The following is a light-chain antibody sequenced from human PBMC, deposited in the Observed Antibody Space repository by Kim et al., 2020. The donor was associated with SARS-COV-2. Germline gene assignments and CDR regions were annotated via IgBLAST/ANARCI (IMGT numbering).Light chain of an antibody. J-gene: IGLJ3*02. Sequence: ASVKLTCTLSSGHSSYAITWHKQQPEKGPRYLMKVNSDGSHSKGDGIPDRFSGSSSGAERYLIISSLQSEDEADYFCQTWGTGIWVFGGGTQLTVL. V-gene: IGLV4-69*01. CDR1: SGHSSYA. CDR2: VNSDGSH. CDR3: QTWGTGIWV.